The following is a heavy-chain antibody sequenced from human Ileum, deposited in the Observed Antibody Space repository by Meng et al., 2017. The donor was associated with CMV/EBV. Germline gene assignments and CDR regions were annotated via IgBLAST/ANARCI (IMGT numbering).Heavy chain of an antibody. J-gene: IGHJ4*02. D-gene: IGHD3-9*01. CDR3: VGLLTGYYSHW. Sequence: EVQRVESGGGSVQPGGSLRLSCAASGFTFSDCGMSWVRQAPGKGLEWISAVSGTGETTYYADSVKGRFAISRDNSKNTLYLQMNSLRADDTALYYCVGLLTGYYSHWWGQGTLVTVSS. CDR1: GFTFSDCG. CDR2: VSGTGETT. V-gene: IGHV3-23*04.